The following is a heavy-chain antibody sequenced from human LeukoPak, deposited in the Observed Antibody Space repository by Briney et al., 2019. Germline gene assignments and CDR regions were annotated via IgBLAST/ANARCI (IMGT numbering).Heavy chain of an antibody. V-gene: IGHV4-34*01. D-gene: IGHD3-16*02. CDR3: ASITSGGVIDRGY. CDR1: GGPFSGYY. J-gene: IGHJ4*02. CDR2: INHSGST. Sequence: PSETLSLTCAVYGGPFSGYYWSWIRQPPGKGLEWIGEINHSGSTKYNPSLKSRVTISVDTSKNQFSLKLSSVTAADTAVYYCASITSGGVIDRGYWGQGTLVTVSS.